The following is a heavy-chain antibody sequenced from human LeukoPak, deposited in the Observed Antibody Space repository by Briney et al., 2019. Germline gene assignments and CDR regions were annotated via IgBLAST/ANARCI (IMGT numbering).Heavy chain of an antibody. CDR1: GGSFSGYY. CDR3: ARAKRGYYYYYMDV. CDR2: INHSGST. V-gene: IGHV4-34*01. J-gene: IGHJ6*03. Sequence: SETLSLTCAVYGGSFSGYYWSWIRQPPGKGLEWIGEINHSGSTNYNPSLKSRVTISVDTSKNQFSLKLSSVTAADTAVYYCARAKRGYYYYYMDVWGKGTTVTVSS. D-gene: IGHD1-1*01.